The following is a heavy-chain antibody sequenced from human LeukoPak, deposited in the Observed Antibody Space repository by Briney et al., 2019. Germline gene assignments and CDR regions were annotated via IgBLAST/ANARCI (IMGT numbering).Heavy chain of an antibody. CDR3: AKWGYYDVLSGYHLSDY. D-gene: IGHD3-9*01. V-gene: IGHV3-23*01. CDR2: ISGRGGNT. Sequence: GASLRLSSAASVVTFSNYAMSWGRQAPGKGREWVSPISGRGGNTYYADSVRGRVTLSRDKSKNTVFLQMHSLRAEDPAVYYCAKWGYYDVLSGYHLSDYWGQGTLVTVSS. CDR1: VVTFSNYA. J-gene: IGHJ4*02.